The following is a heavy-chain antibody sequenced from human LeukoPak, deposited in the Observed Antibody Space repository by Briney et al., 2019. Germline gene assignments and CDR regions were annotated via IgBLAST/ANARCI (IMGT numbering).Heavy chain of an antibody. J-gene: IGHJ4*02. Sequence: SETLSLTCAVSGGSIRSSGWWSWVRQPPGKGLEWIGDIYHSGTTNYNPSLKSRVTISVDKSKNQFSLRLSSVTAADTAVYYCARAAAWFGESWGQGTLVTVSS. D-gene: IGHD3-10*01. CDR2: IYHSGTT. V-gene: IGHV4-4*02. CDR1: GGSIRSSGW. CDR3: ARAAAWFGES.